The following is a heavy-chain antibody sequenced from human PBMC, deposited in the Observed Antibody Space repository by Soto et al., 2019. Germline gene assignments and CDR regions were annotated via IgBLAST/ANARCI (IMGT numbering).Heavy chain of an antibody. CDR3: ARGVYGGYYFAF. CDR1: GYTFTNYG. J-gene: IGHJ4*02. D-gene: IGHD2-15*01. CDR2: ISAYNGDK. Sequence: QLKLVQSGSQVQKPGASMNVSCKTSGYTFTNYGIAWVRQAPGQGLKWMGWISAYNGDKNYAQKLHDRVTMTTDTSTSRAYMELRSLRSDDTAVYYCARGVYGGYYFAFWGPGTLVTVSS. V-gene: IGHV1-18*01.